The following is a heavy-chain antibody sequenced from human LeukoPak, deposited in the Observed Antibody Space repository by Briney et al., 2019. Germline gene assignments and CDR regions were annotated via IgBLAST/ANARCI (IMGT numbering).Heavy chain of an antibody. CDR2: ISAYNGNT. J-gene: IGHJ3*02. CDR1: GYTFTSYG. Sequence: ASVKVSCKASGYTFTSYGISWVRQAPGQGLEWMGWISAYNGNTNYAQKLQGRVTMTTDTSTSTAYMELRSLRSDDTAVYYCARDRAFYVWGSYRSAFDIWGQGTMVTVSS. D-gene: IGHD3-16*02. V-gene: IGHV1-18*01. CDR3: ARDRAFYVWGSYRSAFDI.